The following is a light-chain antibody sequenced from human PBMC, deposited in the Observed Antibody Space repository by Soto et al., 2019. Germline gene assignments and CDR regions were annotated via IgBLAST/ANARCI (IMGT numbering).Light chain of an antibody. CDR1: QSVSSN. Sequence: EIVMTQSPATLSVSPGERANLSCRASQSVSSNLAWYQQKPGQAPRLLIYGASTRATGIPARFSGSGSGTEFTLTISSLQSEDFAVYYCQQYKNWPPYTFGQGTKLEIK. V-gene: IGKV3-15*01. CDR2: GAS. CDR3: QQYKNWPPYT. J-gene: IGKJ2*01.